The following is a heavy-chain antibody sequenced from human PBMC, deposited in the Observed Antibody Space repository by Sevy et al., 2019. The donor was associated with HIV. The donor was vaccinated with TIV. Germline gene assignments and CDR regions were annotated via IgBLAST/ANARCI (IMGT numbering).Heavy chain of an antibody. D-gene: IGHD5-18*01. V-gene: IGHV3-49*04. CDR1: GFTLGDYA. J-gene: IGHJ4*02. CDR3: VRSRLLGYTAMIPDY. Sequence: GGSLRLSCTTSGFTLGDYAMSWVRQAPGKGLEWVGFMRSKAFAGTTDYAASVQGRFTISTDDSKATARLQMNSLRTEDTGVYYCVRSRLLGYTAMIPDYWGQGTLVTVS. CDR2: MRSKAFAGTT.